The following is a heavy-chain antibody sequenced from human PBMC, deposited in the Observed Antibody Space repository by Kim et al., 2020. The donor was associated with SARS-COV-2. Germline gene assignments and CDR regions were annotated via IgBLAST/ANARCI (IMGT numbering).Heavy chain of an antibody. CDR1: GGTFSSYA. J-gene: IGHJ6*02. V-gene: IGHV1-69*13. Sequence: SVKVSCKASGGTFSSYAISWVRQAPGQGLEWMGGIIPIFGTANYAQKFQGRVTITADESTSTAYMELSSLRSEDTAVYYCARRGYCSGGSCYFRCYYYGMDVWGQGTTVTVSS. CDR3: ARRGYCSGGSCYFRCYYYGMDV. D-gene: IGHD2-15*01. CDR2: IIPIFGTA.